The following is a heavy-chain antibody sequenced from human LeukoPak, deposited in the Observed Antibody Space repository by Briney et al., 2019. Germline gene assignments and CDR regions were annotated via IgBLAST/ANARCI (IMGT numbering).Heavy chain of an antibody. CDR1: GGTSNRYA. CDR2: IIPMFDTA. Sequence: SVKVSCKASGGTSNRYAISWVRQAPGQGLEWMGGIIPMFDTANYAQRFQGRLTITADKSTSTGYMELSSLTSEDTAVYYCARADNWEGAKGDWGQGTMVTVSS. J-gene: IGHJ3*01. D-gene: IGHD3-16*01. CDR3: ARADNWEGAKGD. V-gene: IGHV1-69*06.